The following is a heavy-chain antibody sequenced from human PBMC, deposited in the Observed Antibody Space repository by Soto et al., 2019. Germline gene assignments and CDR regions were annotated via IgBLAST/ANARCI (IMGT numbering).Heavy chain of an antibody. D-gene: IGHD3-10*01. Sequence: EVQLVESGGGLVQPGGSLRLSCADSGFTFNSYWMYWVRQAPGKGLVWVSRVNSDGSSTSYADSVQGRFTISRDNAKNTLYLQMNSLRAEDTAVYYCARSDDYCGSGSVGSAMAVWGQGTTVTVSS. J-gene: IGHJ6*02. CDR2: VNSDGSST. V-gene: IGHV3-74*01. CDR1: GFTFNSYW. CDR3: ARSDDYCGSGSVGSAMAV.